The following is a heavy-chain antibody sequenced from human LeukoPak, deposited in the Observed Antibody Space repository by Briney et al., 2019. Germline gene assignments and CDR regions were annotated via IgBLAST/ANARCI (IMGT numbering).Heavy chain of an antibody. CDR3: ARPRRGSYHNWFDP. CDR1: GYTFTSYD. J-gene: IGHJ5*02. D-gene: IGHD1-26*01. V-gene: IGHV1-8*03. Sequence: GSVRVSRKPSGYTFTSYDINGGRHATRRGGERMGWMNPNSGNTGYAQKFQGRVIIARNTSISTAYMELSSLRAEDTAVYYCARPRRGSYHNWFDPWGQGTLVTVSS. CDR2: MNPNSGNT.